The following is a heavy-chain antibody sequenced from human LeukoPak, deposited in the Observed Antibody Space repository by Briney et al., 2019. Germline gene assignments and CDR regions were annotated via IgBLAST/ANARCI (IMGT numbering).Heavy chain of an antibody. D-gene: IGHD6-13*01. V-gene: IGHV3-23*01. J-gene: IGHJ6*02. CDR1: GFIFSSHS. Sequence: GGSLRLSCAASGFIFSSHSMSWVRQAPGKGLEWVSVITGSGGNTYYADSVKGRFTISKDNSKNTVYLQMSSLRVDDTAVHYCAKAASSSWPSYYYGMDVWGQGTTVTVSS. CDR2: ITGSGGNT. CDR3: AKAASSSWPSYYYGMDV.